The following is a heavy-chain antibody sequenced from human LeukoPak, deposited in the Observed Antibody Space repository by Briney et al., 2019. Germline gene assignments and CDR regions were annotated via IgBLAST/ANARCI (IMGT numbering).Heavy chain of an antibody. D-gene: IGHD1-1*01. J-gene: IGHJ3*02. CDR1: EFTFSSHA. CDR3: ARYITGPNTAFDI. V-gene: IGHV3-23*01. Sequence: PGGSLRLSCVASEFTFSSHAMSWFRQAPGKGLEWVSTISNSGGNTYYAGSVKARFSISRDNSKDTLYLQMDSLRVDDTAVYYCARYITGPNTAFDIWGQGTRVTVSS. CDR2: ISNSGGNT.